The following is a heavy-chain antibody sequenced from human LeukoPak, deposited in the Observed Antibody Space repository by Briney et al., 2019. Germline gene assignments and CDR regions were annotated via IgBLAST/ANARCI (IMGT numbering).Heavy chain of an antibody. D-gene: IGHD6-13*01. CDR1: GYSISSGYY. CDR2: IYYSGNT. CDR3: ARGAAAGSYDAFDI. Sequence: SETLSLTCTVSGYSISSGYYWSWIRQPPGKGLEWIGYIYYSGNTNYNPSLKSRVTISVDTSKNQFSLKLSSVTAADTAVYYCARGAAAGSYDAFDIWGQGTMVTVSS. J-gene: IGHJ3*02. V-gene: IGHV4-61*01.